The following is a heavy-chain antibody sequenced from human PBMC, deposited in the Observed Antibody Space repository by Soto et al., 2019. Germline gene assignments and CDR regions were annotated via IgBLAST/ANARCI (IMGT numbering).Heavy chain of an antibody. CDR3: ARTSIAAAGISYFDP. V-gene: IGHV4-4*02. Sequence: SETLSLTCAVSGGSISSSNWWSWVRQPPGKGLEWIGEIYHSGSTNYNPSLKSRVTISVDKSKNQFSLKLSSVTAADTAVYYCARTSIAAAGISYFDPWGQGTLVTVSS. CDR1: GGSISSSNW. CDR2: IYHSGST. J-gene: IGHJ4*02. D-gene: IGHD6-13*01.